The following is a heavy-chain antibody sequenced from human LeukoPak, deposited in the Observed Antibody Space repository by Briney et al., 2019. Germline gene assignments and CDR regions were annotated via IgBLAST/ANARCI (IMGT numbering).Heavy chain of an antibody. V-gene: IGHV3-7*01. CDR3: VRIDIVVVPAAIRDYYYYGMDV. Sequence: GGSLRLSCAASGFTFSSYWMSWVRQAPGKGLEWVANIKQDGSEKYYVDSVKGRFTISRDNAKNSLYLQMNSLRAEDTAVYYCVRIDIVVVPAAIRDYYYYGMDVWGQGTTVTVSS. D-gene: IGHD2-2*02. CDR1: GFTFSSYW. J-gene: IGHJ6*02. CDR2: IKQDGSEK.